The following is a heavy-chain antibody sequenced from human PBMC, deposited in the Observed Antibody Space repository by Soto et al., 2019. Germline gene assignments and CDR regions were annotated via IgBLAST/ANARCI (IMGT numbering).Heavy chain of an antibody. Sequence: QVQLQESGPGLVKPSQTLSLTCTVSGGSISSGGYYWSWIRQHPGKGLEWIGYIYYSGSTYYNPSLKSRVTISVDTSKNQCSLKLSSVTAADTAVYYCAREQVSVVPAATPDYYYYMDVWGKGTTVTVSS. CDR3: AREQVSVVPAATPDYYYYMDV. D-gene: IGHD2-2*01. V-gene: IGHV4-31*03. CDR1: GGSISSGGYY. J-gene: IGHJ6*03. CDR2: IYYSGST.